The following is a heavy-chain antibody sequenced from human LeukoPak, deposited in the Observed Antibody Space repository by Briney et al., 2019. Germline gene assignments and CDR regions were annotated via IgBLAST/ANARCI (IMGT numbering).Heavy chain of an antibody. CDR2: IYHSGGT. CDR1: GYSISSGYY. J-gene: IGHJ6*03. D-gene: IGHD6-6*01. Sequence: SETLSLTCTVSGYSISSGYYWGWIRQPPGKGLEWIGSIYHSGGTYYNPSLKSRVTISVDTSKNQFSLKLSSVTAADTAVYYCARDQEQLVNYYYYMDVWGNGTTVTVSS. CDR3: ARDQEQLVNYYYYMDV. V-gene: IGHV4-38-2*02.